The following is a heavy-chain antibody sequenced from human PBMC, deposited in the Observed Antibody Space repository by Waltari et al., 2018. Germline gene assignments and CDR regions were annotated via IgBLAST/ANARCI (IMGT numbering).Heavy chain of an antibody. Sequence: EVQLVESGGGLVKPGGSMGLSCAASGFTFSSYSMNWVRQAPGQGVEWVSSISSSSSYIYYADSVKGRFTISRDNAKNSLYLQMNSLRAEDTAVYYCARDPTYRMVRGVPYYYYYMDVWGKGTTVTVSS. J-gene: IGHJ6*03. CDR2: ISSSSSYI. V-gene: IGHV3-21*03. CDR3: ARDPTYRMVRGVPYYYYYMDV. CDR1: GFTFSSYS. D-gene: IGHD3-10*01.